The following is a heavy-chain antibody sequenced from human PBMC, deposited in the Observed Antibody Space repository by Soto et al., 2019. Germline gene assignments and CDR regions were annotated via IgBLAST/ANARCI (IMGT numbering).Heavy chain of an antibody. Sequence: QVHLQESGPGLANPSQTLSLTCAVSGDAITKSGYYWSWISQNQGKALEWIGYIYYSGGTFYNPSLKRRFSISLVTSKNQRSLKLTVVTGADPSEYYRARSRCVTITRRRYYFHSWGEGNMVAVSP. CDR1: GDAITKSGYY. V-gene: IGHV4-31*11. CDR2: IYYSGGT. D-gene: IGHD3-10*01. J-gene: IGHJ4*02. CDR3: ARSRCVTITRRRYYFHS.